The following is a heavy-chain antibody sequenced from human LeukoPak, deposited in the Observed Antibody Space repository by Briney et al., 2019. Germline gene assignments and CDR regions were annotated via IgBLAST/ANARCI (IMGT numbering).Heavy chain of an antibody. CDR2: IYYSGST. V-gene: IGHV4-59*08. J-gene: IGHJ4*02. CDR1: GGSISSYY. D-gene: IGHD6-13*01. CDR3: ARQRSWFSNFDY. Sequence: PSETLSLTCTVSGGSISSYYWSWIRQPPGKGLEWIGYIYYSGSTNYNPSLKSRVTISVDTSKNQFSLKLSSVTAADTAVYYCARQRSWFSNFDYWGQGTLVTVSS.